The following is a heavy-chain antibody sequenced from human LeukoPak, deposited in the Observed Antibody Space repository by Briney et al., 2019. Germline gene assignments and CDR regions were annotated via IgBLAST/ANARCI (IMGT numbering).Heavy chain of an antibody. J-gene: IGHJ5*02. CDR2: IYYSGST. D-gene: IGHD3-9*01. CDR3: ARDGYDILTGYYGLDP. V-gene: IGHV4-59*01. Sequence: SETLSLTCTVSGGSISSYYWSWIRQPPGKGLEWIGYIYYSGSTNYNPSLKSRVTISVDTSKNQFSLKLSSVTAADTAVYYCARDGYDILTGYYGLDPWGQGTLVTVSS. CDR1: GGSISSYY.